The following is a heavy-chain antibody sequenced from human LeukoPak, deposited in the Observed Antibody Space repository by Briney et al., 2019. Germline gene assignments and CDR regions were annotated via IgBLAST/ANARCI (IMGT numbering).Heavy chain of an antibody. J-gene: IGHJ5*02. CDR1: GFTFNGYW. V-gene: IGHV3-33*08. CDR2: IWYDGSNK. Sequence: GGSLRLSCTTSGFTFNGYWMNWVRQAPGKGLEWVAVIWYDGSNKYYADSVKGRFTISRDNSKNTLYLQMNSLRAEDTAVYYCARDIWSIVVVPAVDNWFDPWGQGTLVTVSS. D-gene: IGHD2-2*01. CDR3: ARDIWSIVVVPAVDNWFDP.